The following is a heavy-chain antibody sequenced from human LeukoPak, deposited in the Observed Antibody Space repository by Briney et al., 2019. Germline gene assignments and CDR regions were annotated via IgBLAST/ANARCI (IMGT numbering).Heavy chain of an antibody. J-gene: IGHJ3*02. CDR1: GFTFSSYA. CDR2: INTDGSST. Sequence: GGSLRLSCAASGFTFSSYAMSWVRQAPGKGLVWVSRINTDGSSTSYADSVKGRFTISRDNAKNTLYLQMNSLRAEDTAVYYCARSYYDSSGLRDDAFDIWGQGTMVTVSS. V-gene: IGHV3-74*01. CDR3: ARSYYDSSGLRDDAFDI. D-gene: IGHD3-22*01.